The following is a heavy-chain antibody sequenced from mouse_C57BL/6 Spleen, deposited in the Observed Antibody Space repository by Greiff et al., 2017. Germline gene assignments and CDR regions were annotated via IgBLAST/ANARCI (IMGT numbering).Heavy chain of an antibody. CDR2: IDPETGGT. Sequence: QVQLQQSGAELVRPGASVTLSCKASGYTFTDYEMHWVKQTPVHGLEWIGAIDPETGGTAYNQKFKGKAILTADKSSSTAYMELRSLTSEDSAVYYCTRYGSSYRKYFAVWGPGTSLTVSS. D-gene: IGHD1-1*01. V-gene: IGHV1-15*01. J-gene: IGHJ1*01. CDR3: TRYGSSYRKYFAV. CDR1: GYTFTDYE.